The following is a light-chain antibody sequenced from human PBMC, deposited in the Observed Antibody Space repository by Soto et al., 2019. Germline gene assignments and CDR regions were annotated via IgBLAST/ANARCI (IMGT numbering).Light chain of an antibody. Sequence: TQPPSASGSPAQSVTISCTGTSSDVGGYNIVPWYQQHPGKAPKVIIYEVSKRPSGVPDRFSGSKSGSTASLTVSGLQAEDEADYYCSSYAVTNIFVFGTGTKVTV. CDR3: SSYAVTNIFV. V-gene: IGLV2-8*01. J-gene: IGLJ1*01. CDR1: SSDVGGYNI. CDR2: EVS.